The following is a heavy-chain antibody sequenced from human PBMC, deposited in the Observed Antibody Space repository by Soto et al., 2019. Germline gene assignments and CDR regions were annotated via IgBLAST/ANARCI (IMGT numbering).Heavy chain of an antibody. CDR1: GFTFSDYY. J-gene: IGHJ5*02. D-gene: IGHD2-21*02. CDR2: ISSSGSTI. V-gene: IGHV3-11*04. CDR3: VRPGDPSGFDP. Sequence: PGGSLRLSCAASGFTFSDYYMSWIREAPGKGLEWVSYISSSGSTIYYADSVTGRFTISRDNARNSMYLQMKSLRVEDTAVYYGVRPGDPSGFDPWGQGTLVTVSS.